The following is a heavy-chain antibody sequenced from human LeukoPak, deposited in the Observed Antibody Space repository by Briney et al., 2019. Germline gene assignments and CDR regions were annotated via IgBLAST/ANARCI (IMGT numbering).Heavy chain of an antibody. V-gene: IGHV3-23*01. D-gene: IGHD1-26*01. CDR1: GFTFSSYA. Sequence: GGSLRLSCVASGFTFSSYAMSWVRQAPGKGLEWVSAISGSGVTTHYAGSVKGRFSISRDNSKNTLYLQMNSLRAEDTALYYCAKKVVVGATSPYSDFQDWGQGTLVTVSS. CDR3: AKKVVVGATSPYSDFQD. CDR2: ISGSGVTT. J-gene: IGHJ1*01.